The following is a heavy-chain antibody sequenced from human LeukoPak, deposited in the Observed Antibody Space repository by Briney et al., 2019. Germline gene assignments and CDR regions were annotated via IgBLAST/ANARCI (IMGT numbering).Heavy chain of an antibody. CDR2: MNPNGGNT. J-gene: IGHJ4*02. V-gene: IGHV1-8*01. CDR1: GYTFTSYD. Sequence: ASVKVSCKASGYTFTSYDIDWVRQATGQGLEWMGRMNPNGGNTGYAQKFQGRVTMTRNTSISTAYMELSSLRSEDTAVYYCARGRLVAGDGYFFDYWGQGALVTVSS. D-gene: IGHD6-19*01. CDR3: ARGRLVAGDGYFFDY.